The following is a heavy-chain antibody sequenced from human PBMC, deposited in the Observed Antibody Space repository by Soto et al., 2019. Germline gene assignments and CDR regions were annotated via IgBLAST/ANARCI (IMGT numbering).Heavy chain of an antibody. CDR1: GYIFTSYW. CDR2: IYPGDSDT. Sequence: GESLKISCNGSGYIFTSYWIGWVRQMPGKGLEWMGIIYPGDSDTRYSPSFQGQVTISADKSISTAYLQWSSLKASDTAMYYCATTRYYDFWSGSFDYWGQGTLVTVSS. CDR3: ATTRYYDFWSGSFDY. V-gene: IGHV5-51*01. D-gene: IGHD3-3*01. J-gene: IGHJ4*02.